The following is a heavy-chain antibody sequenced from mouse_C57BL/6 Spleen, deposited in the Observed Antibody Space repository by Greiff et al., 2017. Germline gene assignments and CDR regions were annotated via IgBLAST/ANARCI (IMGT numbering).Heavy chain of an antibody. J-gene: IGHJ3*01. Sequence: EVMLVESGGGLVKPGGSLKLSCAASGFTFSDYGMHWVRQAPEKGLEWVAEIRNKANNHATYYAESVKGRFTISRDDSKSSVYLQMNSLRAEDTGIYYCTRDDGYYEGFAYWGQGTLVTVSA. D-gene: IGHD2-3*01. V-gene: IGHV6-6*01. CDR1: GFTFSDYG. CDR3: TRDDGYYEGFAY. CDR2: IRNKANNHAT.